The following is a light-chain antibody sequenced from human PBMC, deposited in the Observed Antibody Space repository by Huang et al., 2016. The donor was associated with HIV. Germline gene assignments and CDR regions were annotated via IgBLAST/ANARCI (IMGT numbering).Light chain of an antibody. CDR1: QTITTY. J-gene: IGKJ1*01. CDR2: GAS. V-gene: IGKV1-39*01. CDR3: QQTYTFPA. Sequence: DIQLTQSPSSLSASVGDRVTITYRASQTITTYLNWYQQKPGKAPHLLIYGASNLQSGVPSRFSGSGSGTDFTLIISGLQPEDFATYYCQQTYTFPAFGRGTKVEIK.